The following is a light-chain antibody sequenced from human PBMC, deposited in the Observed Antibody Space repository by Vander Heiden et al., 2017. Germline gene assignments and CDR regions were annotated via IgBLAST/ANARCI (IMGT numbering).Light chain of an antibody. V-gene: IGLV2-14*01. Sequence: QSTLTPPASVSGSPGQSITISCTGTSSDVGGYNYASWYQQHPGKAPKIMIYDVSNRPSGVSNLFSGSKSGNTASLTISGLQAEDEADYYCSSYTSSTTLDVFGTGTKVTVL. CDR1: SSDVGGYNY. J-gene: IGLJ1*01. CDR2: DVS. CDR3: SSYTSSTTLDV.